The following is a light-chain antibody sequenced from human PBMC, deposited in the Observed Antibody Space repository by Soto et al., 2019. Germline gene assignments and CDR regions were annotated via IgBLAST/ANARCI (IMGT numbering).Light chain of an antibody. Sequence: DVVMTQSPLSLPVTLGQPSSVSCSSSESVVYIDGNTYLNWFQQRPGQSPRRLIYKVSNRDSGVPDRFSGSGSGTDFTLKISRVEAEDVGVYYCMQGTHWPPWTFGQGTKVDIK. CDR3: MQGTHWPPWT. V-gene: IGKV2-30*01. J-gene: IGKJ1*01. CDR1: ESVVYIDGNTY. CDR2: KVS.